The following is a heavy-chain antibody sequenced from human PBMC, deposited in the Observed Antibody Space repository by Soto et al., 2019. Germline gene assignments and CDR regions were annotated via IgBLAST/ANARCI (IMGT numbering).Heavy chain of an antibody. V-gene: IGHV4-39*01. D-gene: IGHD3-10*01. CDR3: ARVSTMIRGVFDY. CDR2: IHYSGST. CDR1: GGSISSNIYY. Sequence: SETLSLTCTVSGGSISSNIYYWGWIRQPPGKGLEWIGNIHYSGSTYYDSSLKSRVTISVDTSKNQFSLKLSSVTPEDTAVYYCARVSTMIRGVFDYWGQGILVT. J-gene: IGHJ4*02.